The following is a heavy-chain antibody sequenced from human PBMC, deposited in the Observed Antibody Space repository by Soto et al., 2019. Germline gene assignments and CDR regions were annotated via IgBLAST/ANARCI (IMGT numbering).Heavy chain of an antibody. CDR2: IIPIFGTA. CDR1: GGTFSSYA. D-gene: IGHD2-15*01. J-gene: IGHJ5*02. CDR3: ARSPVNYCSGGSCYPGWFDP. V-gene: IGHV1-69*06. Sequence: QVQLVQSGAEVKKPGSSVKVSCKASGGTFSSYAISWVRQAPGQGLEWMGGIIPIFGTANYAQKFQGRVTITADKSTRTAYMELSSLRSEDTAVYYCARSPVNYCSGGSCYPGWFDPWGQGTLVTVSS.